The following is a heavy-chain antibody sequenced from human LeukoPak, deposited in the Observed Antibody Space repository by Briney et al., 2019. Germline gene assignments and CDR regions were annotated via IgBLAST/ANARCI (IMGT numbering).Heavy chain of an antibody. V-gene: IGHV4-61*02. D-gene: IGHD2-15*01. CDR3: ARAPATYSYYFDY. J-gene: IGHJ4*02. CDR2: VYTSGST. CDR1: GGSISSGSYY. Sequence: SQTLSLSCTVSGGSISSGSYYWRWIRQPAGKGLGWIGRVYTSGSTNYNPSLKSRVTISVDTSKNHFSLKLSSVTAADTAVYYCARAPATYSYYFDYWGQGALVTVSS.